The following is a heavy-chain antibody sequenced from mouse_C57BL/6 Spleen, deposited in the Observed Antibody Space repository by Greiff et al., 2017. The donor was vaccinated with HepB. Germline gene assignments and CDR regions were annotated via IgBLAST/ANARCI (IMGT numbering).Heavy chain of an antibody. Sequence: DVQLQESGPGLVKPSQSLSLTCSVTGYSITSGYYWNWIRQFPGNKLEWMGYISYDGSNNYNPSLKNRNSITRDTSKNQFFLKLNSVTTEDTATYYCAREDDGPLSWFAYWGQGTLVTVSA. CDR1: GYSITSGYY. CDR2: ISYDGSN. D-gene: IGHD2-3*01. J-gene: IGHJ3*01. V-gene: IGHV3-6*01. CDR3: AREDDGPLSWFAY.